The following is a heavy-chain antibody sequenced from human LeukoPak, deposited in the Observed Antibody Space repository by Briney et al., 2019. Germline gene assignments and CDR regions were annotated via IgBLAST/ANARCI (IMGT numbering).Heavy chain of an antibody. J-gene: IGHJ4*02. CDR2: VRYDGTNK. CDR1: GFIFSSYG. Sequence: PGGSLRLSCAASGFIFSSYGMHWVRQAPGKGLEWVAFVRYDGTNKYYADSVKGRFTISRDNSKNTLYLQMNSLRAEDTAVYYCAEAGGYDFWSGYRYFDCWGQGTLVTVSS. CDR3: AEAGGYDFWSGYRYFDC. V-gene: IGHV3-30*02. D-gene: IGHD3-3*01.